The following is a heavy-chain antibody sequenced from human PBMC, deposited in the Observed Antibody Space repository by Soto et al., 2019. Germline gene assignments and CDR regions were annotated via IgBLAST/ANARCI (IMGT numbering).Heavy chain of an antibody. CDR2: IYPGDSDT. J-gene: IGHJ6*02. CDR1: GYSFTSYW. Sequence: GESLKISCKGSGYSFTSYWIGWVRQMPGKGLEWMGIIYPGDSDTRYSPSFQGQVTISADKSISTAYLQWSSLKASDTAMYYCATTAVAGTKYHYYYYYGMDVWGQGTTVTASS. V-gene: IGHV5-51*01. CDR3: ATTAVAGTKYHYYYYYGMDV. D-gene: IGHD6-19*01.